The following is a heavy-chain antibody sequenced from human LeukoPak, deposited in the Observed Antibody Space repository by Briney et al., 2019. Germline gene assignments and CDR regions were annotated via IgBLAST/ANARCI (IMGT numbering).Heavy chain of an antibody. J-gene: IGHJ4*02. Sequence: GGSLRLSCAASGFTFSSYGMHWVRQAPGKGLESVAFIRYDGSNKYYADSVKGRFTISRDNSKNTLYLQMNSLRAEDTAVYYCAKDYDFWSGYAKYYFDYWGQGTLVTVSS. CDR2: IRYDGSNK. CDR1: GFTFSSYG. CDR3: AKDYDFWSGYAKYYFDY. D-gene: IGHD3-3*01. V-gene: IGHV3-30*02.